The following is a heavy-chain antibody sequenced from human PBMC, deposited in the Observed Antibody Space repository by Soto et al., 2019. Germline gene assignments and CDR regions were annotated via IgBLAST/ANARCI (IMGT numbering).Heavy chain of an antibody. CDR3: ARDRVTSLLTGDYYFDY. D-gene: IGHD3-9*01. Sequence: GGSLRLFCAASGFTFSSYGMHWVRQAPGKGLEWVAVIWYDGSNKYYADSVKGRFTISRDNSKNTLYLQMNSLRAEDTAVYYCARDRVTSLLTGDYYFDYWGQGTLVTVSS. V-gene: IGHV3-33*01. CDR2: IWYDGSNK. CDR1: GFTFSSYG. J-gene: IGHJ4*02.